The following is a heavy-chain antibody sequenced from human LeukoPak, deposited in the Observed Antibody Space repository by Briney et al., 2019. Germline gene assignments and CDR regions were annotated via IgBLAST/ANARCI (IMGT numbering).Heavy chain of an antibody. J-gene: IGHJ4*02. Sequence: SETLSPTRTVSGGSISSSSYYWGWIRQPPGKGLEWIASIYYSGGTYYNPSLKSRVTISVDTSKNQFSLKLSSVTAADAAVYYCARQYYYGSGSYPDFDYWGQGTLVTVSS. V-gene: IGHV4-39*01. D-gene: IGHD3-10*01. CDR1: GGSISSSSYY. CDR2: IYYSGGT. CDR3: ARQYYYGSGSYPDFDY.